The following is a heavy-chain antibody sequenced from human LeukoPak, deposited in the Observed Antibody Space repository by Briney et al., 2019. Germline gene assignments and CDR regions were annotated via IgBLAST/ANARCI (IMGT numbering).Heavy chain of an antibody. CDR3: AKNNYYDILTEYYYYMDV. D-gene: IGHD3-9*01. Sequence: GGSLRLSCAASGFTFSSYGMHWVRQAPGKGLEWVAVISYDGSNKYYADSVKGRFTISRDNSKNTLYLQMNSLRAEDTAVYYCAKNNYYDILTEYYYYMDVWGKGTTVTVSS. CDR1: GFTFSSYG. V-gene: IGHV3-30*18. CDR2: ISYDGSNK. J-gene: IGHJ6*03.